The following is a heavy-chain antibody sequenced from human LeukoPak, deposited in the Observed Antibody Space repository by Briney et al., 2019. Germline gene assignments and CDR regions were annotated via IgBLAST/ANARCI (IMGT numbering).Heavy chain of an antibody. CDR3: ARAFGSWTDYYDSLYFQH. V-gene: IGHV3-30-3*01. J-gene: IGHJ1*01. CDR2: ISYDGSNK. Sequence: GGSLRLSCAASGFTFSSYAMHWVRQAPGKGLEWVAVISYDGSNKYYADSVKGRFTISRDNSKNTLYLQMNSLRAEDTAVYYCARAFGSWTDYYDSLYFQHWGQGTLVTVSS. D-gene: IGHD3-22*01. CDR1: GFTFSSYA.